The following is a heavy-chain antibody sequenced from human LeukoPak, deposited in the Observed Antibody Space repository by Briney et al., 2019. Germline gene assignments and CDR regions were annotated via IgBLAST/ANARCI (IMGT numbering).Heavy chain of an antibody. V-gene: IGHV3-23*01. Sequence: GGSLRLSCAASECTFSSFAMSWVRQAPGRGLEWISSISGPGDKTHYTDSVKGRFTISRDNSKNTLYLYMNTLRAADTAVYYCAKPTIPARPFLTYLYYYLDVWGEGATVIVSS. D-gene: IGHD6-6*01. CDR2: ISGPGDKT. CDR1: ECTFSSFA. CDR3: AKPTIPARPFLTYLYYYLDV. J-gene: IGHJ6*03.